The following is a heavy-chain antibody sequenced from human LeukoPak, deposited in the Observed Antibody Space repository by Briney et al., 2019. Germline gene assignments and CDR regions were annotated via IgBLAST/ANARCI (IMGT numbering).Heavy chain of an antibody. CDR1: GGSFSGYY. D-gene: IGHD6-19*01. J-gene: IGHJ6*02. CDR2: INHSGNT. V-gene: IGHV4-34*01. CDR3: ARGPRQSGYSSGWYYYYYGMDV. Sequence: SETLSLTCAVYGGSFSGYYWSWIRQPPGKGLEWIGEINHSGNTNYNPSLKSRVTISVDTSKNQFSLKLSSVTAADTAVYYCARGPRQSGYSSGWYYYYYGMDVWGQGTTVTVSS.